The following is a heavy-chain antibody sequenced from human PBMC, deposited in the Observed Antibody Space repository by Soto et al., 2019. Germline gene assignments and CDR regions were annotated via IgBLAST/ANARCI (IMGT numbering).Heavy chain of an antibody. J-gene: IGHJ6*02. CDR3: AKTMVRGVRYYYYGMDV. Sequence: SETLSLTCTVSGGSISSYYWSWIRQPPGKGLEWIGYIYYSGSTNYNPSLKSRVTISVDTSKNQFSLKLSSVTAADTAVYYCAKTMVRGVRYYYYGMDVWGQGTTVTVSS. CDR2: IYYSGST. CDR1: GGSISSYY. D-gene: IGHD3-10*01. V-gene: IGHV4-59*01.